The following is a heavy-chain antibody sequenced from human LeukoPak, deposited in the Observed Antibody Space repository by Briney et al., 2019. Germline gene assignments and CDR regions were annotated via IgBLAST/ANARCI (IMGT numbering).Heavy chain of an antibody. CDR1: GYILTELS. V-gene: IGHV1-24*01. Sequence: ASVKVSCKVYGYILTELSMHWVRQAPGKGLEWMGGFDPEDGETIYAQKFQGRFTMTEDTSTDTAYMELSSLRSEDTAVYYCATHSSAYYYVNPLWQHWGQGTLVTVSS. CDR2: FDPEDGET. J-gene: IGHJ1*01. CDR3: ATHSSAYYYVNPLWQH. D-gene: IGHD3-22*01.